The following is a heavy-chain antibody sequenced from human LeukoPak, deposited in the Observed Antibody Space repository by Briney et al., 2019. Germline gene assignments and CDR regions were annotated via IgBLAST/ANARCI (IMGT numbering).Heavy chain of an antibody. CDR2: IWYDGSNK. V-gene: IGHV3-33*01. CDR3: ARDRNIVVVPAARENAFDI. CDR1: GFTFSSYG. D-gene: IGHD2-2*01. Sequence: GGSLRLSCAASGFTFSSYGMHWVRQAPGKGLEWVAVIWYDGSNKYYADSVKGRFTISRDNSKNTLYLQMNSLRAEDTAVYYCARDRNIVVVPAARENAFDIWGQGTMVTVSS. J-gene: IGHJ3*02.